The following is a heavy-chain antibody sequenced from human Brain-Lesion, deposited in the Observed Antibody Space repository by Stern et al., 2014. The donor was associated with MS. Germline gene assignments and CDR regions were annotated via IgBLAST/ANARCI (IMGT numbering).Heavy chain of an antibody. CDR1: GGSISSGGYY. CDR2: IFNSGST. CDR3: ARGRVVPGFQYYATDV. V-gene: IGHV4-61*02. D-gene: IGHD2-2*01. Sequence: VQLVESGPGLVKPSQTLSLSCTVSGGSISSGGYYWSWIRQPAGKGLEWIGRIFNSGSTSYNPSLQSRGTKSIDTSKNQFSLRLNPMTAADTAVYYCARGRVVPGFQYYATDVWGQGTTVIVSS. J-gene: IGHJ6*02.